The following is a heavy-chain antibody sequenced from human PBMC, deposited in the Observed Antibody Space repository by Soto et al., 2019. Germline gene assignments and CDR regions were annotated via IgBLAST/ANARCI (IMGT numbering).Heavy chain of an antibody. CDR2: ISSSSSTI. J-gene: IGHJ5*02. D-gene: IGHD2-2*01. CDR3: ARETEYCSSTSCSYWFDP. Sequence: GGSLRLSCAASGFTFSSYSMNWVRQAPGKGLEWVSYISSSSSTIYYADSVKGRFTISRDNAKNSLYLQMNSLRAEDTAVYYCARETEYCSSTSCSYWFDPWGQGTLVTVSS. V-gene: IGHV3-48*01. CDR1: GFTFSSYS.